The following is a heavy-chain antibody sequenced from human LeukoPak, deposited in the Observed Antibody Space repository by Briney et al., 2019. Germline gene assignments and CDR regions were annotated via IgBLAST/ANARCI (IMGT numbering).Heavy chain of an antibody. CDR2: INHSGST. CDR3: ARDRGYSGYDDAFDI. CDR1: GGSFSGYY. J-gene: IGHJ3*02. Sequence: SETLSLTCAVYGGSFSGYYWSWIRQPPGKGLEWIGEINHSGSTNYNPSLKSRVTISVDTSKNQFSLKLSSVTAADTAVYYCARDRGYSGYDDAFDIWGQGTMVTVSS. V-gene: IGHV4-34*01. D-gene: IGHD5-12*01.